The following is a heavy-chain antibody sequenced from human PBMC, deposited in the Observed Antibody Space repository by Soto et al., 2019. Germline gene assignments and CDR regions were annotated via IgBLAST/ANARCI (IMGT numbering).Heavy chain of an antibody. CDR1: GGSISSYD. V-gene: IGHV4-4*07. Sequence: SETLSLTCTVSGGSISSYDWSWIRQHAGKGLEWIGRIYTSGSTNYNPSLKSRVTMSVDTSKNQFSLKLSSVTAADTAVYYCARCGLYCSSTSCPDAFDIWGQGTMVTVSS. D-gene: IGHD2-2*01. CDR2: IYTSGST. J-gene: IGHJ3*02. CDR3: ARCGLYCSSTSCPDAFDI.